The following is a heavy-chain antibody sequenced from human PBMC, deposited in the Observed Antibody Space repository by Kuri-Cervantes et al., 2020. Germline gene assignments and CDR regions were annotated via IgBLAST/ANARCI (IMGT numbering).Heavy chain of an antibody. CDR2: IVVGSGNT. J-gene: IGHJ6*02. CDR3: AAADSGSYYYGMDV. D-gene: IGHD1-26*01. Sequence: SVKVSCKASGFTFTSSAVQWVRQARGQRLEWIGWIVVGSGNTNYAQKFQERVTITRDMSTSTAYMELSSLRFEDTAVYYCAAADSGSYYYGMDVWGQGTTVTVSS. CDR1: GFTFTSSA. V-gene: IGHV1-58*01.